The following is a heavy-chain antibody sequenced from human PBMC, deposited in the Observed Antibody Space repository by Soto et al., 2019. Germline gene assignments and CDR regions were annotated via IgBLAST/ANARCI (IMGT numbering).Heavy chain of an antibody. CDR2: IYYSGST. V-gene: IGHV4-61*01. Sequence: NPSETLSLTCTVSGGSVSSGSYYWSWIRQPPGKGLEWIGYIYYSGSTNYNPSLKSRVTISVDTSKNQFSLKLSSVTAADTAVYYCARDLIAAAGSYYYYGMDVWGQGTTVTVSS. D-gene: IGHD6-13*01. J-gene: IGHJ6*02. CDR1: GGSVSSGSYY. CDR3: ARDLIAAAGSYYYYGMDV.